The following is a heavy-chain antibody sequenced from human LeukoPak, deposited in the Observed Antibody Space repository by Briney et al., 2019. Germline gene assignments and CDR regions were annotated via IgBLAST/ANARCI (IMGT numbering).Heavy chain of an antibody. D-gene: IGHD3-10*01. J-gene: IGHJ4*02. CDR1: GGSISSYY. V-gene: IGHV4-59*01. CDR3: ARTGRGGSGHFDY. Sequence: SETLSLTCTVSGGSISSYYWSSIRQPPGKGLECIGYIYYSGSTNYNPSLKSRVTISVDTSKNQFSLKLSSVTAADTAVYYCARTGRGGSGHFDYWGQGTLVTVSS. CDR2: IYYSGST.